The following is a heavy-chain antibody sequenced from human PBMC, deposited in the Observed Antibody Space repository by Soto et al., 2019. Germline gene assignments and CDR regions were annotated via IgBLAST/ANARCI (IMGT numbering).Heavy chain of an antibody. CDR1: GFSFNGSGVG. CDR3: AHRPAEWVLLPYFDS. V-gene: IGHV2-5*01. Sequence: QITLKESGPTLVKRTQTLTLTCTFSGFSFNGSGVGVAVGWIRQPPGKALEWLALIFWNGDERYNPSLKHRLTINKDTSKNQVVLTMANVDPVDTATYFCAHRPAEWVLLPYFDSWGQGILVTVSS. J-gene: IGHJ4*02. CDR2: IFWNGDE. D-gene: IGHD1-26*01.